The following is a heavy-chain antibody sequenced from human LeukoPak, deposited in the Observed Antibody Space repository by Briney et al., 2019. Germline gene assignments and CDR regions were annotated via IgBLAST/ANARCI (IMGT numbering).Heavy chain of an antibody. J-gene: IGHJ4*02. Sequence: GGSLRLSCAASGFTFSSYWMSWVRQAPGKGLEWMANIKEDGSEKYHVSSVRGRFTISRDNDKNSLYFQMNSLRAEDTAVHYCARLPLISARYYFEYWGQGTLVTVSS. D-gene: IGHD3-10*01. CDR3: ARLPLISARYYFEY. CDR2: IKEDGSEK. CDR1: GFTFSSYW. V-gene: IGHV3-7*01.